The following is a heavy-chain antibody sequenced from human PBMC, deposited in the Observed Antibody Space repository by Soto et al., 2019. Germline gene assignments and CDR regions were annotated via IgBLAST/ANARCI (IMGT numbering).Heavy chain of an antibody. CDR2: VDPRDGST. CDR3: ARVRSSGREFDY. J-gene: IGHJ4*02. V-gene: IGHV1-46*01. Sequence: QVQLVQSGAEMKRPGASVILSCTASGYIFTTYSIHWVRQTAGQGLEWMAKVDPRDGSTGYAQKFRGRVSMAWDTSTGTVSMEVSSLKSDDTATYYCARVRSSGREFDYWGQGTQVTVSS. CDR1: GYIFTTYS. D-gene: IGHD6-25*01.